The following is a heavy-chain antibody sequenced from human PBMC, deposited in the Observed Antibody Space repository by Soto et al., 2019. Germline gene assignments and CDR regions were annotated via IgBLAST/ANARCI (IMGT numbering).Heavy chain of an antibody. Sequence: EVQLVESGGGLVQPGGSLRLSCAVSGFTFSRYWMHWVRQAPGKGLVWVSRIKSDGSNTSYAESVKGRFTISRDNTKNTLYLQMNRLRAEDTAVYYGATLPHYGSGRYGFDYWGQGTLVTVSS. CDR3: ATLPHYGSGRYGFDY. V-gene: IGHV3-74*01. J-gene: IGHJ4*02. D-gene: IGHD3-10*01. CDR1: GFTFSRYW. CDR2: IKSDGSNT.